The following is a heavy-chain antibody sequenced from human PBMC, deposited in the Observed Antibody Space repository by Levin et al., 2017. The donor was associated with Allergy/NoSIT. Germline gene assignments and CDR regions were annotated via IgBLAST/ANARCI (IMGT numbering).Heavy chain of an antibody. CDR2: ISYDGGNI. CDR3: ARERVAARGVNYYYYPMDV. Sequence: LSLTCAASGFTFFNYAVHWVRQAPGKGLEWVAVISYDGGNIYYADSVKGRFTISRDNSKNTLFLQMNSLRAEDTAVYFCARERVAARGVNYYYYPMDVWGQGTTVTVSS. V-gene: IGHV3-30-3*01. D-gene: IGHD6-19*01. J-gene: IGHJ6*02. CDR1: GFTFFNYA.